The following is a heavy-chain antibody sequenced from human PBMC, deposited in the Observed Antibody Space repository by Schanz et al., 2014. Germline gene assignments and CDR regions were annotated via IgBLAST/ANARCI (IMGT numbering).Heavy chain of an antibody. D-gene: IGHD2-21*01. CDR2: IKNTFNSSTT. V-gene: IGHV3-72*01. Sequence: EVQLVESGGGLVQPGGSLRLSCAASGYTFSDHFMDWVRQAPGKGLEWVARIKNTFNSSTTESAASVKGRFSISRDDSKSSLYLQTNSRKTQDTAGDFWARAAYSHGWDAWGRGTTITVSS. CDR3: ARAAYSHGWDA. J-gene: IGHJ6*02. CDR1: GYTFSDHF.